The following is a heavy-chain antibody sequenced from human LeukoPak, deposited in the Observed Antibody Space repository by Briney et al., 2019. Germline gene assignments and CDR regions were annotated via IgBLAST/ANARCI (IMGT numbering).Heavy chain of an antibody. CDR1: GFTFGDYA. CDR3: TRGVVVTAIRKVDY. Sequence: GGSLRLSCRVSGFTFGDYAMSWFRQAPGKGLEWVAFIRSKVSGGTTEYAASVKGRFTISRDDSKSIVYLQMNSLRTEDTAVYYCTRGVVVTAIRKVDYWGQGTLVTVSS. V-gene: IGHV3-49*03. J-gene: IGHJ4*02. D-gene: IGHD2-21*02. CDR2: IRSKVSGGTT.